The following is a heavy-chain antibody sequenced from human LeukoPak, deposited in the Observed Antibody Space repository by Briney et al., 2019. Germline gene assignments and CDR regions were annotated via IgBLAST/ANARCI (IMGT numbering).Heavy chain of an antibody. CDR1: GYTFTGYY. Sequence: ASVKVSCKASGYTFTGYYMHWVRQAPGQGLEWMGWINPNSGGTNYAQKFQGWVTMTRDTSISTAYMELSRLRSDDTAVYYCARVGDSATEILGAFDIWGQGTMVTVSS. CDR3: ARVGDSATEILGAFDI. J-gene: IGHJ3*02. CDR2: INPNSGGT. V-gene: IGHV1-2*04. D-gene: IGHD5-24*01.